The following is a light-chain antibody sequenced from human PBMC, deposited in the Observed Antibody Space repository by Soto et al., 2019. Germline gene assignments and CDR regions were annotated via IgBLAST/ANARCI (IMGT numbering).Light chain of an antibody. CDR3: QSYDSSTVV. V-gene: IGLV6-57*04. Sequence: NFMLTQPHSVSESPGKTVTISCTRSSGSIASNYVQWYQQRPGSVPTTVIYEGNQRPSGVPDRFSGSTDGSSNSASLTISGLQTEDAADYYCQSYDSSTVVFGGGTKVTVL. CDR1: SGSIASNY. CDR2: EGN. J-gene: IGLJ2*01.